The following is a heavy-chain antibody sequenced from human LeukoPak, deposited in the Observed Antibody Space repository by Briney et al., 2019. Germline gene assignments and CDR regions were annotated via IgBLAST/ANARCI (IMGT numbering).Heavy chain of an antibody. CDR1: GFTLSSYW. CDR2: IKQDGSEK. Sequence: PGGSLRLSCAASGFTLSSYWMSWVRQAPGKGLEWVANIKQDGSEKYYVDSVMGRFTISRDNPKNSLYLQMNSLRAEDTALYYCARSNNAGFDYWGQGTLVTVSS. J-gene: IGHJ4*02. V-gene: IGHV3-7*01. D-gene: IGHD2-8*01. CDR3: ARSNNAGFDY.